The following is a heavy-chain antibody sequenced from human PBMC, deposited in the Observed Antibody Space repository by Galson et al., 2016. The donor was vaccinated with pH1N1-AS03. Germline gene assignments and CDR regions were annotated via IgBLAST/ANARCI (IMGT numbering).Heavy chain of an antibody. Sequence: SLRLSCAASGFTFSSYAMSWVRQSPGKGLEWVSALSGGGGSTYYADSVKGRFTISRDNSKNTLYLQMNSVRAEDTAIYYCAKDEGDGYCSGGSCYKYFDYWGQGTLVTVSS. D-gene: IGHD2-15*01. J-gene: IGHJ4*02. V-gene: IGHV3-23*01. CDR3: AKDEGDGYCSGGSCYKYFDY. CDR2: LSGGGGST. CDR1: GFTFSSYA.